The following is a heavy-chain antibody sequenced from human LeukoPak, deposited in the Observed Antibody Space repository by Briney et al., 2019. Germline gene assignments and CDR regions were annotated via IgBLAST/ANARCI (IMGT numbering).Heavy chain of an antibody. Sequence: SVTVSCKASGGTFSSYAISWVRQAPGQGREWMGGIIPIFGTANYAQKFQGRVTITADESTSTAYMELSSLRSEDTAVYYCARPDEDRGYSYGYNYWGQGTLVTVSS. V-gene: IGHV1-69*13. CDR3: ARPDEDRGYSYGYNY. J-gene: IGHJ4*02. CDR1: GGTFSSYA. D-gene: IGHD5-18*01. CDR2: IIPIFGTA.